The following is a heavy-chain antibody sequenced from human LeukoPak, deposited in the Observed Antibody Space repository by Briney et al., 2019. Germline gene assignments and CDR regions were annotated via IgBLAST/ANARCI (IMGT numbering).Heavy chain of an antibody. J-gene: IGHJ4*02. CDR1: GYTFSNYW. V-gene: IGHV5-51*01. D-gene: IGHD2-2*01. CDR2: IYPRDSRT. CDR3: ARHLSDITSSPNY. Sequence: GESLKISCNGSGYTFSNYWIAWVRQMPGKGLEWMGVIYPRDSRTTYSPSFQDQVTISADKSISTAYLQWTSLKASDTAMYYCARHLSDITSSPNYWGPGTLVTVSS.